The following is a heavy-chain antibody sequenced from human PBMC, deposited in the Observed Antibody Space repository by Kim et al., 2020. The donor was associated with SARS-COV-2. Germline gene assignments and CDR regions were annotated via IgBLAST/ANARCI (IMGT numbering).Heavy chain of an antibody. CDR3: ARDSSTSCDCDWYFDL. CDR1: GFTFSSYG. D-gene: IGHD2-2*01. CDR2: IWYDGSNK. Sequence: GGSLRLSCAASGFTFSSYGMHWVRQAPGKGLEWVAVIWYDGSNKYYADSVKGRFTISRDNSKNTLYLQMNSLRAEDTAVYYCARDSSTSCDCDWYFDLWGRGTLVTVSS. V-gene: IGHV3-33*01. J-gene: IGHJ2*01.